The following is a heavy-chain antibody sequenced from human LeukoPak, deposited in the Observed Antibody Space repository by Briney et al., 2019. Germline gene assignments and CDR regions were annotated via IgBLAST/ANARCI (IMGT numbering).Heavy chain of an antibody. J-gene: IGHJ4*02. D-gene: IGHD4-17*01. Sequence: SVKVSCKASGGTFNNYAISWVRQAPGQGLEWMGGIIPIFDTANYAQKFQGRVTITADKSTSTAYMELSSLRSEDTAVYYCARAVQVTTGGLFDYWGQGTLVTVSS. CDR1: GGTFNNYA. V-gene: IGHV1-69*06. CDR3: ARAVQVTTGGLFDY. CDR2: IIPIFDTA.